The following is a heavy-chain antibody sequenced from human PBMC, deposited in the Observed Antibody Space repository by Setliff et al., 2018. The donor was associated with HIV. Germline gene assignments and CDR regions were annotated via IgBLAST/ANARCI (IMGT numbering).Heavy chain of an antibody. CDR1: GFTFSDYW. CDR2: IKQDGSEK. V-gene: IGHV3-7*03. D-gene: IGHD6-13*01. Sequence: GGSLRLSCAASGFTFSDYWMTWVRQAPGKGLEWVANIKQDGSEKYCVDSVKGRFTISRDNAKNSLYLQMNSLGAEDTAVYYCARSQHSSSRRYFDYWGQGTLVTVAS. CDR3: ARSQHSSSRRYFDY. J-gene: IGHJ4*02.